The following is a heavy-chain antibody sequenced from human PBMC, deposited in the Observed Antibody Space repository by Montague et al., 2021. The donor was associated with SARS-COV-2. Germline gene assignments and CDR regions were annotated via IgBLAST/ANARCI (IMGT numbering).Heavy chain of an antibody. D-gene: IGHD3-10*01. CDR1: GFTFSSYA. J-gene: IGHJ6*02. CDR3: AKGGMVRGSGYYYYGMDV. V-gene: IGHV3-23*03. CDR2: IYSGGSST. Sequence: SLRLSCAASGFTFSSYAMSWVRQAPGKGLEWVSVIYSGGSSTYYADSVKGRFTISRDNSKNTLYLQMNSLRVEDTAVYYCAKGGMVRGSGYYYYGMDVWGQGTTVTVSS.